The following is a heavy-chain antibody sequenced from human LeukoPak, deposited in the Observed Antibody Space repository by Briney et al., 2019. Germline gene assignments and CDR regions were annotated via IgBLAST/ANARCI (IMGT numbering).Heavy chain of an antibody. CDR1: GFTFSSYG. V-gene: IGHV3-30*02. CDR3: AKRIQSAMATGY. D-gene: IGHD5-18*01. J-gene: IGHJ4*02. Sequence: GGSLRLSCAASGFTFSSYGMHWVRQAPGKGLEWVAFIRYDGSYKDYADSVKGRFTISRDNSKNTLYLQMNSLRAEDTAVYYCAKRIQSAMATGYWGQGTLVTVSS. CDR2: IRYDGSYK.